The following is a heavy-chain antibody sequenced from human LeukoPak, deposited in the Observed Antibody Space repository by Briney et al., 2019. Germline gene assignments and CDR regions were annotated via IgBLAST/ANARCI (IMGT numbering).Heavy chain of an antibody. CDR2: LYIGGNT. V-gene: IGHV3-53*01. D-gene: IGHD5-18*01. Sequence: GGSLRLSCVASGLSVSNNYMNWVRQAPGEGLEWVSALYIGGNTYYVDSVRGRFTISRDNSKNTLNLQMNSLRAEDTAIYYCMAAAGYNYGQCWGQGTLVTVSS. CDR1: GLSVSNNY. CDR3: MAAAGYNYGQC. J-gene: IGHJ4*02.